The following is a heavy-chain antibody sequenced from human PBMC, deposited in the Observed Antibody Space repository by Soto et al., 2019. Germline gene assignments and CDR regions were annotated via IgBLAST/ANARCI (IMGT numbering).Heavy chain of an antibody. D-gene: IGHD5-12*01. CDR3: ATNEGRDGYSFGY. Sequence: SVKVSCKASGVTFSRQDMRWVRQAPGQGLEWMGGIIPIFGTPQYAEKFQDRVTITADESTSTAYMELSSLTSEDTAVYYCATNEGRDGYSFGYWGQGTLVTVSS. CDR2: IIPIFGTP. CDR1: GVTFSRQD. V-gene: IGHV1-69*13. J-gene: IGHJ4*02.